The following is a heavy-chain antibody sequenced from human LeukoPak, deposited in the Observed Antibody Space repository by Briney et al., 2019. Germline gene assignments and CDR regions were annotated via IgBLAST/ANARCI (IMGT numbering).Heavy chain of an antibody. D-gene: IGHD3-10*01. V-gene: IGHV3-7*01. Sequence: GGSLRLSCAASGFTFSSYWMSWVRQAPGKGLEWVANIKQDGSEKYYVDSVKGRFTISRDNAKNSLYLQMNSLRAEDTAVYYCARVDAERWFGELYHYYFDYWGQGTLVTVSS. CDR3: ARVDAERWFGELYHYYFDY. CDR2: IKQDGSEK. J-gene: IGHJ4*02. CDR1: GFTFSSYW.